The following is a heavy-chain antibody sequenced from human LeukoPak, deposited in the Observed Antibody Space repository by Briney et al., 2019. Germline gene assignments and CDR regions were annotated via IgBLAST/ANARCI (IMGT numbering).Heavy chain of an antibody. CDR3: AVAYRGGDCYYYYAMDV. J-gene: IGHJ6*02. CDR1: GYTFTSYY. D-gene: IGHD2-21*02. CDR2: INPSGGST. V-gene: IGHV1-46*03. Sequence: ASVKVSCKASGYTFTSYYMHWVRQAPGQGLEWMGIINPSGGSTSYAQKFQGRVTMTRDTSTSTVYMELSSLRSEDTAVYYCAVAYRGGDCYYYYAMDVWGQGTTVIVSS.